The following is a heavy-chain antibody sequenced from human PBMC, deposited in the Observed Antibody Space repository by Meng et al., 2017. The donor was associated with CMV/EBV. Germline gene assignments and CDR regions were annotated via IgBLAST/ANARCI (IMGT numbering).Heavy chain of an antibody. CDR3: ARLGELLWCGEPLLGMDV. Sequence: GESLKISCAASGFTFSSYWMSWVRQAPGKGLEWVANIKQDGSEKYYVDSVKGRFTISRDNAKNSLYLQMNSLRAEDTAVYYCARLGELLWCGEPLLGMDVWGQGTTVTVSS. V-gene: IGHV3-7*01. CDR2: IKQDGSEK. J-gene: IGHJ6*02. CDR1: GFTFSSYW. D-gene: IGHD3-10*01.